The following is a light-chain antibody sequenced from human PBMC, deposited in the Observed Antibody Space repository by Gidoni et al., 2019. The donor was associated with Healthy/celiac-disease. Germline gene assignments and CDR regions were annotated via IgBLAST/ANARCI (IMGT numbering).Light chain of an antibody. CDR2: DAF. CDR3: QQYLDFPLX. V-gene: IGKV3-20*01. J-gene: IGKJ4*01. Sequence: EIVLTQSPGTLSLSPGERATLSCRASQSVGIYSAWYQQKPGQAPRLLVYDAFHRATGIPDRFSGSGSGTDFTLIISRLEPEDFAVYYCQQYLDFPLXFXRGTKVEI. CDR1: QSVGIY.